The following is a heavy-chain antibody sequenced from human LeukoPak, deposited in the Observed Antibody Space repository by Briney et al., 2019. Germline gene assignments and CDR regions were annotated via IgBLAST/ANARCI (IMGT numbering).Heavy chain of an antibody. CDR1: GGSFSGYF. J-gene: IGHJ3*02. CDR2: INRSGIT. D-gene: IGHD4/OR15-4a*01. CDR3: ATNRGDAFNI. Sequence: SETLSLTCAVYGGSFSGYFWSWIRQPPGKGLEWIGEINRSGITNSNPSFKSRVTISLDTSKNQFSLNLSSVTAADTAVYYCATNRGDAFNIWGQGTTVTVSS. V-gene: IGHV4-34*01.